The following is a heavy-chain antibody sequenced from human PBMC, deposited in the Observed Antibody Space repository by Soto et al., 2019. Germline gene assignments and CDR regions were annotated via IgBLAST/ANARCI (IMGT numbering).Heavy chain of an antibody. D-gene: IGHD2-2*01. V-gene: IGHV1-18*01. Sequence: QVQLVQSGAEVTKPGASVKVSCKASGYTFTSYYISWVRQAPGQGLEWMGWISGYNGNTNYAQKLQGRVTMTTDTSTSTDYMELKSMSSDDTAVYYCAGEAPPSDNWGQGTLVTVSS. CDR3: AGEAPPSDN. CDR2: ISGYNGNT. J-gene: IGHJ4*02. CDR1: GYTFTSYY.